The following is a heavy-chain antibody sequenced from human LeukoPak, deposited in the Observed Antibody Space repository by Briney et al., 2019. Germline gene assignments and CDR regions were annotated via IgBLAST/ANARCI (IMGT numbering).Heavy chain of an antibody. D-gene: IGHD1-26*01. Sequence: GGSLRLSCAASGFTFSSYSMNWVRQAPGKGLEWASSISSSSSYIYYADSVKGRFTISRDNAKNSLYLQMNSLIAEDTAVYYCARETWELPNDYWGQGTLVTVSS. CDR1: GFTFSSYS. CDR3: ARETWELPNDY. V-gene: IGHV3-21*01. CDR2: ISSSSSYI. J-gene: IGHJ4*02.